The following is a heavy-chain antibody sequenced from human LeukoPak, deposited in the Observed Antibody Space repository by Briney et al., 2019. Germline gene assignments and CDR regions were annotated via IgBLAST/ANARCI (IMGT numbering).Heavy chain of an antibody. CDR3: ARDPLLVGATEEPAWFWFDP. J-gene: IGHJ5*02. Sequence: GASVKVSCKASGYTFTGYYMHWVRQAPGQGLEWMGWINPNSGGTNYAQKFQGRVTMTRDTSISTAYMELSRLRSDDTAVYYCARDPLLVGATEEPAWFWFDPWGQGTLVTVSS. D-gene: IGHD1-26*01. V-gene: IGHV1-2*02. CDR2: INPNSGGT. CDR1: GYTFTGYY.